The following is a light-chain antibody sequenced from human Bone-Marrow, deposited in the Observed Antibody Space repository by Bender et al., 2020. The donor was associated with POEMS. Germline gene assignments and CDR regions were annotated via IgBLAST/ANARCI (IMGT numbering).Light chain of an antibody. CDR3: SSYDGTTLVL. CDR1: SSDVGGYEY. Sequence: HSALTQPASVSGAPGQSVTISCTGTSSDVGGYEYVSWYRQRPGEAPKVIIYGVSNRPSGISSRFSASKSGNTASLTISGLQAEDEADYYCSSYDGTTLVLFGGGTKLTVL. CDR2: GVS. V-gene: IGLV2-14*03. J-gene: IGLJ2*01.